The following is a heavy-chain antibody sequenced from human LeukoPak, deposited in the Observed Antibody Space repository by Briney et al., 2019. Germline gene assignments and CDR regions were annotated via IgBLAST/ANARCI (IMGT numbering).Heavy chain of an antibody. V-gene: IGHV1-46*01. CDR1: GYTFTSYY. CDR2: INPSDGST. CDR3: ARHQGAGEYPFDY. J-gene: IGHJ4*02. D-gene: IGHD3-16*01. Sequence: ASVKVSCKASGYTFTSYYMHWVRQAPGQGLEWMGIINPSDGSTTYAQKFQGGVTMTRDTSTSTVYMELSSLRSEDTALYYCARHQGAGEYPFDYWGQGTLVTVSS.